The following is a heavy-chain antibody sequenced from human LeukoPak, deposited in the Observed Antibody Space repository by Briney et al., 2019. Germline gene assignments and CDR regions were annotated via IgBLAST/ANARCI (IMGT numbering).Heavy chain of an antibody. CDR1: RGSISISNYH. J-gene: IGHJ4*02. V-gene: IGHV4-39*01. D-gene: IGHD1-26*01. CDR2: IYYSGTT. CDR3: ARLSVGATTVDC. Sequence: SETLSLTCTVSRGSISISNYHWGWIRQPPGKGLEWIGSIYYSGTTYYNPSLKSRVTISVDTSKNQFSLKLSSVTAADTAVYYCARLSVGATTVDCWGQGNLVTVSS.